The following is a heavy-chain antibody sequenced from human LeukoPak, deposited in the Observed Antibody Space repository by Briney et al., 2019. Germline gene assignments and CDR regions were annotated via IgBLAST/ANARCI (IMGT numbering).Heavy chain of an antibody. D-gene: IGHD2-21*02. V-gene: IGHV3-23*01. CDR3: AKGFLYCGGDCYSSD. J-gene: IGHJ4*02. CDR1: GFTFSSHG. CDR2: ISPSGGIT. Sequence: GGSLRLSCAASGFTFSSHGMNWVRQAPGKGLEWVSGISPSGGITYYTDSVKGRFTISRDNSKNTLYLQMNSLRAEDTAVYYCAKGFLYCGGDCYSSDWGQGTLVTVSS.